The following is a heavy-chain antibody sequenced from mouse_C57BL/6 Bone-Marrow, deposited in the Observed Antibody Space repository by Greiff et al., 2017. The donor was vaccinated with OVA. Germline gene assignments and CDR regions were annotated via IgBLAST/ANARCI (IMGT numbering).Heavy chain of an antibody. V-gene: IGHV5-6*01. CDR2: ISSGGSYT. Sequence: EVKVVESGGDLVKPGGSLKLSCAASGFTFSSYGMSWVRQTPDKRLEWVATISSGGSYTYYPDSVKGRFTISRDNAKNTLYLQMSSLKSEDTAMYYCARQGTAQAPQYAMDYWGQGTSVTVSS. D-gene: IGHD3-2*02. CDR3: ARQGTAQAPQYAMDY. CDR1: GFTFSSYG. J-gene: IGHJ4*01.